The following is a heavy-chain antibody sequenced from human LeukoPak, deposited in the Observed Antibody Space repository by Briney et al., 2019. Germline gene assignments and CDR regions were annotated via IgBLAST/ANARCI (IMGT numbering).Heavy chain of an antibody. CDR2: ISSSGSTI. J-gene: IGHJ4*02. Sequence: PGGSLRLSCAASGFAFSDYYMSWIRQAPGKGLEWVSYISSSGSTIYYADSVTGRFTISRDNAESSLYLQMNSLRAEDTAVYYCARIQSSSWYVGDYWGQGTLDTVSS. V-gene: IGHV3-11*01. D-gene: IGHD6-13*01. CDR3: ARIQSSSWYVGDY. CDR1: GFAFSDYY.